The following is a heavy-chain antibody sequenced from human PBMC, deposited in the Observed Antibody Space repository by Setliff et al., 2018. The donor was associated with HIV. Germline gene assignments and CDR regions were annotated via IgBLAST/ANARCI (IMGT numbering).Heavy chain of an antibody. D-gene: IGHD6-6*01. Sequence: GGSLRLSCAVSGFNVNNKYMAWVRQAPGKGLEWVSGISDSGGSTYYADSVKGRFTISRDNSKNALNLQMNSLRAEDTAVYYCASGYSSSSPRRDYWGQGTLVTVSS. CDR2: ISDSGGST. J-gene: IGHJ4*02. V-gene: IGHV3-23*01. CDR3: ASGYSSSSPRRDY. CDR1: GFNVNNKY.